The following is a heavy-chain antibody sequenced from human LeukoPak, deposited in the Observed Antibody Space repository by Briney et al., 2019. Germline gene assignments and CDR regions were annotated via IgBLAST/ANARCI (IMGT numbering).Heavy chain of an antibody. J-gene: IGHJ4*02. V-gene: IGHV3-23*01. CDR3: ARDMYYYDSSGYYHTVPFDY. CDR2: ISGSGGST. D-gene: IGHD3-22*01. Sequence: GGSLRLSCAASGFTFSSYAMSWVRQAPGKGLEWVSAISGSGGSTYYADSVRGRFTISRDNSKNTLYLQMNSLRAEDTAVYYCARDMYYYDSSGYYHTVPFDYWGQGTLVTVSS. CDR1: GFTFSSYA.